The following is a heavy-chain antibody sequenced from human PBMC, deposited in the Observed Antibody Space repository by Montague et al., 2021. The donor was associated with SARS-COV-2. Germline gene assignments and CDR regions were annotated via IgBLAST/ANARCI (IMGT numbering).Heavy chain of an antibody. CDR1: GGSISSYY. J-gene: IGHJ3*02. Sequence: SETLSLTCTVFGGSISSYYWSWIRQPPGKGLEWIGYIYYSGSTNYNPSLKSRVTISVDTSKNQFSLKLSSVTAADTAVYYCARTGLGDYDILTGYTVNAFDIWGQGTMVTVSS. CDR3: ARTGLGDYDILTGYTVNAFDI. CDR2: IYYSGST. D-gene: IGHD3-9*01. V-gene: IGHV4-59*01.